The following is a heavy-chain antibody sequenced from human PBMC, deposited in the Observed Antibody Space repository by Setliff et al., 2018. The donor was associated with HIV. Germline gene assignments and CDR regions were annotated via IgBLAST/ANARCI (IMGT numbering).Heavy chain of an antibody. J-gene: IGHJ4*02. CDR3: ASLFSKEVAGDDY. CDR2: INWNGAAT. Sequence: GGSLRLSCTASGFAFDVYGIAWARQAPGKGLAWASGINWNGAATGYADSVXXXXTISRDNTKNSLYLQMNRLRAEDTALYYCASLFSKEVAGDDYWGQGTLVTVSS. CDR1: GFAFDVYG. D-gene: IGHD6-19*01. V-gene: IGHV3-20*04.